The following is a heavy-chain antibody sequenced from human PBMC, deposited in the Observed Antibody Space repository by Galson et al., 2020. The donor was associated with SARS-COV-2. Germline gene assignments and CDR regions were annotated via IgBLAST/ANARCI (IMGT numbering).Heavy chain of an antibody. CDR2: ISADNGNT. V-gene: IGHV1-18*01. CDR3: ARPGRVTLVRGVLGGDFDY. J-gene: IGHJ4*02. D-gene: IGHD3-10*01. CDR1: GYTFADYG. Sequence: ASVKVSCKASGYTFADYGITWVRQAPGQGLEWMGWISADNGNTNYLQKLQGRVTMTTDTSTSTAYMELRSLTSDDTAIYYCARPGRVTLVRGVLGGDFDYWGQGTLVTISS.